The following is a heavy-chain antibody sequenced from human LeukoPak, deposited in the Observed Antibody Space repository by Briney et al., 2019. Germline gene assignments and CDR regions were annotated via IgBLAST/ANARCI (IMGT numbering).Heavy chain of an antibody. CDR1: GFTFNNYA. J-gene: IGHJ6*03. CDR3: AKGGGWEVQYYYYYMDV. D-gene: IGHD1-26*01. V-gene: IGHV3-23*01. Sequence: GGSLRLSCSASGFTFNNYAMLWVRQAPGKGLEWVSGLSGSGGITNYANSVKGRFSISRDNSKNTLYLQMNSLRAEDTAVYYCAKGGGWEVQYYYYYMDVWGKGTTVTISS. CDR2: LSGSGGIT.